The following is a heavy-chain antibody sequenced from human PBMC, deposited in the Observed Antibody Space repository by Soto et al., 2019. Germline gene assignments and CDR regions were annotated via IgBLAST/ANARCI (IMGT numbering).Heavy chain of an antibody. D-gene: IGHD2-8*02. CDR1: GFTFSSYG. CDR2: ISYDGSNK. J-gene: IGHJ5*02. CDR3: AKDWLPLVVWSWFDP. V-gene: IGHV3-30*18. Sequence: PGGSLRLSCAASGFTFSSYGMHWVRQAPGKGLEWVAVISYDGSNKYYADSVKGRFTISRDNSKNTLYLQMNSLRAEDTAVYYCAKDWLPLVVWSWFDPWGQGTLVTVSS.